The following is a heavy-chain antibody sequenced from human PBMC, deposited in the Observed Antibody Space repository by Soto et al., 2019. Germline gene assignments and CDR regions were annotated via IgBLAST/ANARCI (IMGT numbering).Heavy chain of an antibody. CDR2: ISPRDGTT. CDR3: ARGGGTLDY. V-gene: IGHV1-46*01. Sequence: ASLKVSCKASGYTFVNYAMYWVRQAPGQGLEWMGIISPRDGTTTYAQNFQDRVTMTRDTATRTVYMELSSLRSEDTAVYFCARGGGTLDYWGQGTLVTVSS. J-gene: IGHJ4*02. CDR1: GYTFVNYA.